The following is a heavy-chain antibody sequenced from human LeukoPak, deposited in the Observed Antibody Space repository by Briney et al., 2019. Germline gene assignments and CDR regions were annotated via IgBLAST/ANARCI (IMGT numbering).Heavy chain of an antibody. V-gene: IGHV3-21*01. CDR2: ISSSSSYI. D-gene: IGHD6-13*01. CDR1: GFTFSSHS. J-gene: IGHJ4*02. CDR3: ARVSHSSWYFDY. Sequence: GGSLRLSCAASGFTFSSHSMNWVRQAPGKGLEWVSSISSSSSYIYYADSVKGRFTISRDNAKNSLYLQMNSLRAEDTAVYYCARVSHSSWYFDYWGQGTLVTVSS.